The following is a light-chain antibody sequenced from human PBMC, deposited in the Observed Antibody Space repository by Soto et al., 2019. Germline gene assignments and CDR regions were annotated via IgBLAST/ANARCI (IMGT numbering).Light chain of an antibody. V-gene: IGLV2-23*03. J-gene: IGLJ2*01. CDR1: SCDVGSYNL. CDR3: CSYAGSNAIHVV. Sequence: QSALTQPASVSGSPGQSITISCTGTSCDVGSYNLVSWYQQHPGKAPKLMIYEGSKRPSGVSNRFSGSKSGNTASLTISGLQAEDEADYYCCSYAGSNAIHVVFGGGTKLTVL. CDR2: EGS.